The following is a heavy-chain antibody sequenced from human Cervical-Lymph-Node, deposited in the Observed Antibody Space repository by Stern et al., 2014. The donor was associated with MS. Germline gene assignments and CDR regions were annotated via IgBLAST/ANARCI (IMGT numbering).Heavy chain of an antibody. J-gene: IGHJ6*02. V-gene: IGHV1-69*01. CDR3: ASGAHGMDV. Sequence: QVQLVQYGAEVKKVGSSVKVSCKASGGTLSSHAISWVRQAPGQGLEWMGGIIPIFDAPNYAQKFQGRVRITSDESTNTAHMELSSLRSEDTAVYYCASGAHGMDVWGQGTAVTVSS. CDR2: IIPIFDAP. D-gene: IGHD3-10*01. CDR1: GGTLSSHA.